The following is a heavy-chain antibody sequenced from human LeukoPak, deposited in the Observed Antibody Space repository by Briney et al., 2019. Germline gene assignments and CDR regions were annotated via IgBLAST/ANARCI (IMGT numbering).Heavy chain of an antibody. CDR1: RGTFSSYA. V-gene: IGHV1-69*05. CDR2: IIPIFGTA. D-gene: IGHD3-3*01. J-gene: IGHJ4*02. Sequence: RASVKVSCKASRGTFSSYAISWVRQAPGQGLEWMGRIIPIFGTANYAQKFQGRVTITTDESTSTAYMELSSLRSEDTAVYYCARVSQYYDFWSGYLDYWGQGTLVTVSS. CDR3: ARVSQYYDFWSGYLDY.